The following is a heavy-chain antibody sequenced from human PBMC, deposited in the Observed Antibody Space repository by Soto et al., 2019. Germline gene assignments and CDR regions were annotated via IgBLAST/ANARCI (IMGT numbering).Heavy chain of an antibody. D-gene: IGHD4-17*01. Sequence: NPSETLSLTCSVLDDSISDSRYYWGWIRQSPEKGLEWIGSISHDGHAYYNPPLKSRVTLFADTSRNQFSLKMKSVTVADTALYFCARQAYGDYLGGNWFDPWGQGAPVTVS. CDR1: DDSISDSRYY. J-gene: IGHJ5*02. V-gene: IGHV4-39*01. CDR2: ISHDGHA. CDR3: ARQAYGDYLGGNWFDP.